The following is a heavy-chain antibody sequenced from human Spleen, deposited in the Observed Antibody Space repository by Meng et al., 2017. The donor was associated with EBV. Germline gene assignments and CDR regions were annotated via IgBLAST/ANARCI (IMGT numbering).Heavy chain of an antibody. Sequence: QLQLQESGPGLVKPSETLSLTCTVSVGSVSSVSYYWGWIRQPPGKGLEWIGSIYYSGNTYYNPSLKSRVTISVDTSQNQFSLKLSSVTAADTADYYCARHKPSWDSGSLYYFDYWGQGTLVTVSS. CDR3: ARHKPSWDSGSLYYFDY. CDR2: IYYSGNT. J-gene: IGHJ4*02. V-gene: IGHV4-39*01. CDR1: VGSVSSVSYY. D-gene: IGHD1-26*01.